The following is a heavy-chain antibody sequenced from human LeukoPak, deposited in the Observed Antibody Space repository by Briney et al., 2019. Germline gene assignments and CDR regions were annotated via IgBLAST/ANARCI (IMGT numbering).Heavy chain of an antibody. J-gene: IGHJ4*02. Sequence: GASVTVSCKASGFTFTSSAVQWVRQARGQRLEWIGRIVVGSGNTNYAQKFQEGVTITRDMSTSTAYMELSSLRSEDTAVYYCEAVTSGSYNYWGQGTLVTVSS. CDR2: IVVGSGNT. D-gene: IGHD1-26*01. CDR3: EAVTSGSYNY. V-gene: IGHV1-58*01. CDR1: GFTFTSSA.